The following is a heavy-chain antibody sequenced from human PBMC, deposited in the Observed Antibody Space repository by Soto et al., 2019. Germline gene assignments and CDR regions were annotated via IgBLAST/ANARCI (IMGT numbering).Heavy chain of an antibody. CDR2: IYYSGST. J-gene: IGHJ5*02. CDR3: ARPLWLSYYDSSGSQNTNWFDP. Sequence: SETLSLTCTVSGGSISSSSYYWGWIRQPPGKGLEWIGSIYYSGSTYYNPSLKSRVTISVDTSKNQFSLKLSSVTAADTAVYYCARPLWLSYYDSSGSQNTNWFDPWGQGTLVTVSS. CDR1: GGSISSSSYY. V-gene: IGHV4-39*01. D-gene: IGHD3-22*01.